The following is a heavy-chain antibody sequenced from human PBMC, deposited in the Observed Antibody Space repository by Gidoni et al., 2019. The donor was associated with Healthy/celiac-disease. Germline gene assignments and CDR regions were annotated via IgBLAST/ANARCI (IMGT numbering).Heavy chain of an antibody. CDR1: GCSVSGYY. Sequence: QVQLQQWGAGLLKPSGTLSLTCAVYGCSVSGYYWSWIRQPPGKGLEWIGEINHSGSTNYNPSLKSRVTISVDTSKNQFSLKLSSVTAADTAVYYCARYLRRYYYGMDVWGQGTTVTVSS. J-gene: IGHJ6*02. D-gene: IGHD3-9*01. CDR2: INHSGST. CDR3: ARYLRRYYYGMDV. V-gene: IGHV4-34*01.